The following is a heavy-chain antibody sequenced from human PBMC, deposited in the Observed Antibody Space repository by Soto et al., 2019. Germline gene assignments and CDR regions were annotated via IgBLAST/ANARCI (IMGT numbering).Heavy chain of an antibody. CDR3: ATSYGSGYRAFDY. Sequence: QVQLVQSGAEVKKPGSSVKVSCKASGDTFSFYTINWVRQAPGLGLGWMGRVNPILSMSNYAQQFQGRVTMTADKSTSTAYMELRSLRSEDTAFYYCATSYGSGYRAFDYWGQGALVTVSS. CDR2: VNPILSMS. J-gene: IGHJ4*02. D-gene: IGHD3-10*01. CDR1: GDTFSFYT. V-gene: IGHV1-69*02.